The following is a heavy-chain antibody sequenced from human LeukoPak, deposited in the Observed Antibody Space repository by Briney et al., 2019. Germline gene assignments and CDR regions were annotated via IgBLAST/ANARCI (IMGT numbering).Heavy chain of an antibody. Sequence: PSETLSLTCTVSGGSISSSSYYWGWIRQPPGKGLEWIGSIYYSGSTYYNPSLKSRVTISVDTSKNQFSLKLSSVTAADTVVYYCARRRYGDPDYWGQGTLVTVSS. CDR3: ARRRYGDPDY. D-gene: IGHD4-17*01. V-gene: IGHV4-39*01. CDR2: IYYSGST. J-gene: IGHJ4*02. CDR1: GGSISSSSYY.